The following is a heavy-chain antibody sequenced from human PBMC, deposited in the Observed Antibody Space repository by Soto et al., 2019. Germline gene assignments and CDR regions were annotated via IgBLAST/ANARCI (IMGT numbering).Heavy chain of an antibody. CDR3: ARGGSYYYDISGYYSSFDI. V-gene: IGHV1-2*04. CDR1: GYTFTGYY. CDR2: INPNSGCT. Sequence: ASVKVSCKASGYTFTGYYMHWVRQAPGQGLEWMGWINPNSGCTNYAQKFQGWVTMTRDTSFSTAYMEPRRLRSDDTAVYYCARGGSYYYDISGYYSSFDILGQGTMVTVSS. J-gene: IGHJ3*02. D-gene: IGHD3-22*01.